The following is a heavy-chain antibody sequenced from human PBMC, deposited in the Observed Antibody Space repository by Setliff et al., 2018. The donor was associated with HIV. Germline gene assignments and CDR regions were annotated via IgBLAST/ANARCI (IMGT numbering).Heavy chain of an antibody. D-gene: IGHD6-19*01. V-gene: IGHV1-2*02. Sequence: ASVKVSCKASGYTFTGYYMHWVRQAPGQGLEWMGWINPNSGGTNYAQKFQGRVTMTSDTSISTVYMELSRLRSDDTAVYYCARDLLAVANTYYYYYMDVWGKGTTVTVSS. CDR1: GYTFTGYY. J-gene: IGHJ6*03. CDR3: ARDLLAVANTYYYYYMDV. CDR2: INPNSGGT.